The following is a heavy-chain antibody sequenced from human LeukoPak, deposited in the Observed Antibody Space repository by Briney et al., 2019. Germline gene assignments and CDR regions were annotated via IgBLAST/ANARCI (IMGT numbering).Heavy chain of an antibody. CDR3: AKDMYPSYYFDY. D-gene: IGHD2-8*01. J-gene: IGHJ4*02. CDR1: GFTFSTYG. V-gene: IGHV3-23*01. Sequence: GGSLRLSCAGSGFTFSTYGMTWVRQAPGKGLEWVSAISGSGGSTYYADSVKGRFTISRDNSKNTLYLQMNSPRAEDTAVYYCAKDMYPSYYFDYWGEGTLVTVSS. CDR2: ISGSGGST.